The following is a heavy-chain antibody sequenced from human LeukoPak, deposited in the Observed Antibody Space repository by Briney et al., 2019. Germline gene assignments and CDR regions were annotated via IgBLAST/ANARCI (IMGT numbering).Heavy chain of an antibody. D-gene: IGHD3-22*01. CDR1: GGAVNGYY. CDR2: IYYSGST. J-gene: IGHJ4*02. V-gene: IGHV4-59*02. CDR3: ARVGDSSGYSVFDS. Sequence: SETLSLTCIVSGGAVNGYYWSWIRQPPGKGLEWIGYIYYSGSTDHNPSLKSRLTMSIDTSKNQFSLRLSSVTAADTAVYYCARVGDSSGYSVFDSWGQGTLVTVSS.